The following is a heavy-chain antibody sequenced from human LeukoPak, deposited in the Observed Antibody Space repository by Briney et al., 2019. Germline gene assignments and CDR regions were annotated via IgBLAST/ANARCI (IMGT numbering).Heavy chain of an antibody. CDR3: ARDKGYNSAY. CDR2: IRMDGGDQ. Sequence: PGGSLTLSLAPSALTVGIYWMASVCPTTGEGLEWVANIRMDGGDQYYMDSVEGRFTISRDNAKNTLYLQMYSLRPEDTAVYYCARDKGYNSAYWGRGTLVTVSS. V-gene: IGHV3-7*01. J-gene: IGHJ4*02. D-gene: IGHD5-24*01. CDR1: ALTVGIYW.